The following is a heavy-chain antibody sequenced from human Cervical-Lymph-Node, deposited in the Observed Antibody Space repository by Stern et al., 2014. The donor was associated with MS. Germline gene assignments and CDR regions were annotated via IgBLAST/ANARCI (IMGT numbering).Heavy chain of an antibody. CDR3: ARMAYCSGGSCHPYYGMDV. D-gene: IGHD2-15*01. V-gene: IGHV4-61*01. J-gene: IGHJ6*02. CDR2: IYYRGST. CDR1: GGSVSRGSYY. Sequence: QLQLQESGPGLVKPSETLSLTCTVSGGSVSRGSYYWSWIRQPPGQGLEWIGGIYYRGSTNYNHSLKSRVTISVDTSKNQFSLKLSSVTAADTAVYYCARMAYCSGGSCHPYYGMDVWGQGTTVTVSS.